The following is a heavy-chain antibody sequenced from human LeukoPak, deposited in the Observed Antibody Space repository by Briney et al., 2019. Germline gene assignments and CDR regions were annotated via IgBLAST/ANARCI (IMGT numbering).Heavy chain of an antibody. CDR1: GFTFSSYG. Sequence: GGSLRLSCAASGFTFSSYGMHWVRQAPGKGLEWVAVISYDGSNKYYADSVKGRFTISRDNSKNTLYLQMNSLRAEDTAVYYCARGLAAAGTGGGWFDPWGQGTLVTVSS. CDR3: ARGLAAAGTGGGWFDP. V-gene: IGHV3-30*03. J-gene: IGHJ5*02. D-gene: IGHD6-13*01. CDR2: ISYDGSNK.